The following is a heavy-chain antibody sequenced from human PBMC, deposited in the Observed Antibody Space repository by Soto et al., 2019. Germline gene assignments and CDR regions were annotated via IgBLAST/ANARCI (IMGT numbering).Heavy chain of an antibody. CDR3: ARANWYSEY. J-gene: IGHJ4*02. CDR2: IYYTGST. D-gene: IGHD1-7*01. V-gene: IGHV4-59*01. Sequence: QVHLQESGPGLVKPSETLFLTCTVSGLSITNNYWSWIRQPPGKGLEWIGTIYYTGSTNYNPSHKSRVTMSVDPSKTPVSRTLASLTAADTAMDDGARANWYSEYWGQGTLVTVSS. CDR1: GLSITNNY.